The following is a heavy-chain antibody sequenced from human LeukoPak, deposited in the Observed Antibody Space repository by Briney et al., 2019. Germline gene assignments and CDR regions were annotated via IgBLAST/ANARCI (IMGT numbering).Heavy chain of an antibody. V-gene: IGHV3-64D*09. CDR3: ARVGYIQAFDI. CDR1: GFTFSFYA. D-gene: IGHD6-13*01. CDR2: ISSNGGST. Sequence: GGSLRLSCSASGFTFSFYAMGWVRQAPGKGLEYVSAISSNGGSTYYADSVKGRFTISRDNSKNTLYLQMSSLRADDTAVYYCARVGYIQAFDIWGQGTLVTVSS. J-gene: IGHJ3*02.